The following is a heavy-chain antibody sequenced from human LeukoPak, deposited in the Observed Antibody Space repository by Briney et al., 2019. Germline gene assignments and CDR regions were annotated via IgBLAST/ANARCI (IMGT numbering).Heavy chain of an antibody. J-gene: IGHJ3*02. D-gene: IGHD3-22*01. CDR1: GFTFSSYA. CDR2: ISYDGSNK. Sequence: GGSLRLSCAASGFTFSSYAMHWVRQAPGKGLEWVSVISYDGSNKYYADSVKGRFTISRDNSKNTLYLQMNSLRAEDTAVYYCARVSNSDYYDSSGPGGAFDIWGQGTMVTVSS. V-gene: IGHV3-30-3*01. CDR3: ARVSNSDYYDSSGPGGAFDI.